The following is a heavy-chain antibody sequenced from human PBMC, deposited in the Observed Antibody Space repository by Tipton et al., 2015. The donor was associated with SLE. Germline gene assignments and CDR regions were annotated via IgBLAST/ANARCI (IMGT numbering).Heavy chain of an antibody. D-gene: IGHD2-21*01. CDR1: GVSISTYY. CDR3: ARAGGGDSNWFDP. Sequence: TLSLTCSVSGVSISTYYWSWIRQSPGKGLEWFGFFYFSGSSQYNPSLKSRVAISADTSNNQFSLELRSVTAADTAVYYCARAGGGDSNWFDPWGQGTLVTVSS. CDR2: FYFSGSS. J-gene: IGHJ5*02. V-gene: IGHV4-59*01.